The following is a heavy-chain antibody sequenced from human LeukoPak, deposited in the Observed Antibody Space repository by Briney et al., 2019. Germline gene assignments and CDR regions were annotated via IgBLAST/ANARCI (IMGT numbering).Heavy chain of an antibody. CDR2: INPSGGST. Sequence: APVKVSCKASGYTFTSYYIHWVRQAPGQGLEWMGIINPSGGSTSYAQKLQDRVTMTRDTSTSTVYMELSSLRSEDTAVYYCARELVATTDVFDYWGQGTLVTVSS. D-gene: IGHD5-12*01. V-gene: IGHV1-46*01. J-gene: IGHJ4*02. CDR1: GYTFTSYY. CDR3: ARELVATTDVFDY.